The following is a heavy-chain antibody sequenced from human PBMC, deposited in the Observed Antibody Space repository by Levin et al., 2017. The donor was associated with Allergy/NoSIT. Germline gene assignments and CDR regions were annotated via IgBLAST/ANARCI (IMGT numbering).Heavy chain of an antibody. D-gene: IGHD2-15*01. CDR3: ARDRVGCSGGRCYSLDYFDY. Sequence: SETLSLTCTVSGGSISSYYWSWIRQPAGKGLEWIGRIYTSGSTSYNPSLKSRVTMSVDTSKNQFSLRLSSVTAADTAVYYCARDRVGCSGGRCYSLDYFDYWGQGTLVTVSS. V-gene: IGHV4-4*07. J-gene: IGHJ4*02. CDR1: GGSISSYY. CDR2: IYTSGST.